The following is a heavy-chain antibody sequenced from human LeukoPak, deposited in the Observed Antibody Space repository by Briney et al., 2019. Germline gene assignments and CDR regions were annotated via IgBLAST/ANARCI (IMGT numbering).Heavy chain of an antibody. Sequence: SETLSLTCTVSGGSISSSSYYWGWIRQPPGKGLEWIGSIYSSGSTYYNASLQSRVTISIETSKNQISLRLNSVTAADTAMYYCAKSGGYGLIDYWGQGTLVTVSS. CDR3: AKSGGYGLIDY. D-gene: IGHD1-26*01. J-gene: IGHJ4*02. CDR2: IYSSGST. CDR1: GGSISSSSYY. V-gene: IGHV4-39*01.